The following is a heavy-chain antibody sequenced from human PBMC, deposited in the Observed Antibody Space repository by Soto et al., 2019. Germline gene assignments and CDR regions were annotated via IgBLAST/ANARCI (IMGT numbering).Heavy chain of an antibody. CDR2: INHSGST. CDR1: GGSFSGYY. J-gene: IGHJ4*02. Sequence: PSETLSLTCAVYGGSFSGYYWRWIRQPPGKGLERIGEINHSGSTNYNPSLKSRVTISVDTSKNQFSLKLSSVTAADTAVYYCARANYYDSSGSKVAFDYWGQGTLVTVSS. CDR3: ARANYYDSSGSKVAFDY. V-gene: IGHV4-34*01. D-gene: IGHD3-22*01.